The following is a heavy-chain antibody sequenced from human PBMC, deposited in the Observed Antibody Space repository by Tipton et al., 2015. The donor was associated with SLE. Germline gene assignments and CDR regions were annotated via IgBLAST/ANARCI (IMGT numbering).Heavy chain of an antibody. CDR1: GITFDETA. J-gene: IGHJ5*01. D-gene: IGHD4-11*01. Sequence: SLRLSCTASGITFDETAMHWVRQPPGKGLEWVSSINWNSANIDYADSVRGRFTISRDNAKNSLYLQMNSLRVEDTALYYCARGGNYDSWGLGTLVTVSS. CDR3: ARGGNYDS. CDR2: INWNSANI. V-gene: IGHV3-9*01.